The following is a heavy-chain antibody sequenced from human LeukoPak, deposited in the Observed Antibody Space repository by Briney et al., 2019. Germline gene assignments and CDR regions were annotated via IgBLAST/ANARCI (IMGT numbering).Heavy chain of an antibody. J-gene: IGHJ5*02. CDR2: IIYSGNT. Sequence: NPSETLSLTCTASSXSISSTSYYWGWIRQPPGRGLEWIGGIIYSGNTYYNPSLKSRVTISVDTSKNQFSLKLNSVTAADTAVYYCARHGSYYFWFDPWGQGTLVTVSS. V-gene: IGHV4-39*01. D-gene: IGHD1-26*01. CDR3: ARHGSYYFWFDP. CDR1: SXSISSTSYY.